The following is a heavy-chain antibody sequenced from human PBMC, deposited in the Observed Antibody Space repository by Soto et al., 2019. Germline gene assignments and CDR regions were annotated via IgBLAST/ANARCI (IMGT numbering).Heavy chain of an antibody. J-gene: IGHJ6*02. D-gene: IGHD3-22*01. CDR1: GGTFSSYT. CDR2: IIPILGIA. V-gene: IGHV1-69*04. CDR3: AREDYYDSSGYTYYYGMDV. Sequence: ASVKVSCKASGGTFSSYTISWVRQAPGQGLEWMGRIIPILGIANYAQKFQGRVTITADKSTSTAYMELSSLRSEDTAVYYCAREDYYDSSGYTYYYGMDVWGQGTTVTVSS.